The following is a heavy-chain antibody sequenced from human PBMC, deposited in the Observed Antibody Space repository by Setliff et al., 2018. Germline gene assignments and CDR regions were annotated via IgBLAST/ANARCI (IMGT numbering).Heavy chain of an antibody. Sequence: GASVKVSCKASGYTFTSYGFSWVRQAPGQGLEWMGWISVYNGKTKYAQKFQGRVTITADKSTSTAYMELSSLRSEDTAVYYCARAYSSSWYVWSWTFDYWGQGTLVTVSS. CDR1: GYTFTSYG. CDR2: ISVYNGKT. J-gene: IGHJ4*02. D-gene: IGHD6-13*01. V-gene: IGHV1-18*01. CDR3: ARAYSSSWYVWSWTFDY.